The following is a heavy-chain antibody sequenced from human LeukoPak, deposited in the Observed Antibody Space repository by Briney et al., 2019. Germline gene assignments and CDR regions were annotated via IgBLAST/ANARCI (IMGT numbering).Heavy chain of an antibody. V-gene: IGHV4-59*01. D-gene: IGHD2-2*01. CDR3: ARDLRGTSAMDV. CDR1: GGSIRSYY. J-gene: IGHJ6*03. CDR2: IYYSGST. Sequence: PSETLSLTCTVSGGSIRSYYWSWIRQPPGKGLEWIAYIYYSGSTNYNPSLKSRVTISVDTSNNQFSLKLSSVTAADTAVYYCARDLRGTSAMDVWGKGTTVTVSS.